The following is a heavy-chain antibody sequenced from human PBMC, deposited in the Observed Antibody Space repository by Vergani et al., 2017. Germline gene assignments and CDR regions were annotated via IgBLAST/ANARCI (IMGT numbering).Heavy chain of an antibody. D-gene: IGHD6-19*01. Sequence: EVQLLESGGGLVQPGGSLRLSCAASGFTFSSYAMSWVRQAPGKGLEWVSAISGSGGSTYYADSVKGRFTISRDNSKNTLYLQMNSLRDEDTAVYYCATPIRSSGWHDAFDIWGQGTMVTVSS. CDR1: GFTFSSYA. V-gene: IGHV3-23*01. CDR3: ATPIRSSGWHDAFDI. J-gene: IGHJ3*02. CDR2: ISGSGGST.